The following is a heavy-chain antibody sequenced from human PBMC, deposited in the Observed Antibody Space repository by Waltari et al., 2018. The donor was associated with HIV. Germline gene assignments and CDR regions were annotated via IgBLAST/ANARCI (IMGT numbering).Heavy chain of an antibody. V-gene: IGHV1-2*02. J-gene: IGHJ5*02. Sequence: VQSGAEVKKPGASVKVSCKASGSTFTGYYVHWVRQAPGQRLEWMGWINPTSGGTNYAQKFRGRVTMTRDTSISTAYMDLSRLRSDDSAVYYCARDGGDDYDTSGYYFLITWGQGTLVTVSS. D-gene: IGHD3-22*01. CDR2: INPTSGGT. CDR3: ARDGGDDYDTSGYYFLIT. CDR1: GSTFTGYY.